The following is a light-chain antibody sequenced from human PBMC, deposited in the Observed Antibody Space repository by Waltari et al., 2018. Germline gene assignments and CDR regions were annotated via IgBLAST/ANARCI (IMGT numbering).Light chain of an antibody. V-gene: IGKV3-11*01. CDR2: DAS. CDR3: LQRSNWPPT. J-gene: IGKJ4*01. CDR1: QSVSNS. Sequence: EIISTQSPATLSLSPGDRATLSCRASQSVSNSLSWYQQKPGQAPRLLIYDASTRATGIPARFSGSGSGTDFTLTIGSLEPEDFAVYCCLQRSNWPPTFGGGTTVEIK.